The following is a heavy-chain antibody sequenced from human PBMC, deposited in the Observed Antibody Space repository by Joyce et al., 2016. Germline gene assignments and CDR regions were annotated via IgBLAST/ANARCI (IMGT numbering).Heavy chain of an antibody. D-gene: IGHD1-14*01. Sequence: EVQLVESGGGLIQPGGSLRLSCTASGFNVKTTYMSWVRQAPRKGLEWVSIIHSGGGTYYADSVRGRITISRDTPDNIVSLQMNNLRAEDTAIYYCARDVRNRGSLGYWGQGTLVTVSS. CDR1: GFNVKTTY. CDR2: IHSGGGT. J-gene: IGHJ4*02. V-gene: IGHV3-53*01. CDR3: ARDVRNRGSLGY.